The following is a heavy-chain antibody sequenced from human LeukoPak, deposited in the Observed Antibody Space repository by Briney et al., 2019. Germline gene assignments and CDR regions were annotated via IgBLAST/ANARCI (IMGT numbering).Heavy chain of an antibody. D-gene: IGHD3-3*01. Sequence: SETLFLTCAVYGGSFSGYYWSWIRQPPGKGLEWIGEINHSGSTNYNPSLKSRVTISVGTSKNQFSLKLSSVTAADTAVYYCARARSITIFGVVISDSVRFDPWGQGTLVTVSS. CDR3: ARARSITIFGVVISDSVRFDP. V-gene: IGHV4-34*01. CDR1: GGSFSGYY. CDR2: INHSGST. J-gene: IGHJ5*02.